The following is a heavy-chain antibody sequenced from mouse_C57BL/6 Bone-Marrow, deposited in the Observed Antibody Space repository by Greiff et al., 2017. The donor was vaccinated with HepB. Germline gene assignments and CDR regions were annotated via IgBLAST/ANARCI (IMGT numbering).Heavy chain of an antibody. Sequence: EVQGLESEGGLVQPGSSMKLSCTASGFTFSDYYMAWVRQVPEKGLEWVANINYDGSSTYYLDSLKSRFIISRDNAKNILYLQMSSLKSEDTATYYCAREYYYGSRYWYFDVWGTGTTVTVSS. CDR2: INYDGSST. J-gene: IGHJ1*03. V-gene: IGHV5-16*01. D-gene: IGHD1-1*01. CDR1: GFTFSDYY. CDR3: AREYYYGSRYWYFDV.